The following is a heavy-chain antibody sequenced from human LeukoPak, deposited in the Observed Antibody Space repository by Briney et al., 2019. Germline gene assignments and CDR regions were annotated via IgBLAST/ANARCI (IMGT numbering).Heavy chain of an antibody. J-gene: IGHJ5*02. V-gene: IGHV3-74*01. CDR2: IETDGSST. CDR1: GFTFSTYW. D-gene: IGHD6-19*01. CDR3: AKDIHIGHGSGWPES. Sequence: GGSLRLSCAASGFTFSTYWMHWVRHAPGKGLVWVARIETDGSSTNYADSVKGRFTTSRDNSKNSLYLQMNSLGAEDTALYYCAKDIHIGHGSGWPESWGQGTLVTVSS.